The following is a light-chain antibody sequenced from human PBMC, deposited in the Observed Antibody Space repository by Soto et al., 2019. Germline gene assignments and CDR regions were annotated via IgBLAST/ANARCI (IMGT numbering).Light chain of an antibody. CDR2: GAS. V-gene: IGKV3-15*01. J-gene: IGKJ4*01. CDR3: QQNNNWPPLT. CDR1: QSVSSN. Sequence: EIVMTQSPATLSVSPGERATLSCRASQSVSSNLAWYQQKPGQAPRLLIYGASTRATGIPARFSGSGSGTEFTLTISSLQSEDFAVYYCQQNNNWPPLTFGGGTTVEIK.